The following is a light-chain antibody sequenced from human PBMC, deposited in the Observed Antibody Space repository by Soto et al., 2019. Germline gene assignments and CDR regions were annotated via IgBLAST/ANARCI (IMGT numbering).Light chain of an antibody. CDR2: DIS. CDR3: QQRSYWQVT. V-gene: IGKV3-11*01. CDR1: KSVSDTL. Sequence: EIVLTQSPGTLSLSPGERATLSCSSDKSVSDTLLTRFQQKPGQAPRLLIYDISNRATGIPARFSGSGSGTDFTLTISSLEPEDFAVYYCQQRSYWQVTFGQGTRLEIK. J-gene: IGKJ5*01.